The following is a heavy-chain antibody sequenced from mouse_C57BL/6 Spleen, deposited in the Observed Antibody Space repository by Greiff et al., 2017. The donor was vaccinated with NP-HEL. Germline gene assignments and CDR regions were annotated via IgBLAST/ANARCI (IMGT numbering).Heavy chain of an antibody. V-gene: IGHV1-54*01. CDR2: INPGSGGT. Sequence: VQLQESGAELVRPGTSVKVSCKASGYAFTNYLIEWVKQRPGQGLEWIGVINPGSGGTNYNEKFKGKATLTADKSSSTAYMQLSSLISEDSAVYFCARSIYYGYDDAMDYWGQGTSVTVSS. CDR3: ARSIYYGYDDAMDY. D-gene: IGHD2-2*01. CDR1: GYAFTNYL. J-gene: IGHJ4*01.